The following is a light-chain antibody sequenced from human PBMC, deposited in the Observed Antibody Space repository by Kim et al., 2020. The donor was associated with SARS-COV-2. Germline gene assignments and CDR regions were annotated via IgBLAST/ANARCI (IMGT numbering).Light chain of an antibody. V-gene: IGKV3-11*01. J-gene: IGKJ5*01. CDR2: EAS. CDR1: QSVSSY. Sequence: SPGERATLSCKASQSVSSYLAWYQQRPGQAPGLLICEASNRSTGSPARWSGSGSGTDFTLTISSREPEDFAVYYGEQQSNWPPITFGQGTRLEIK. CDR3: EQQSNWPPIT.